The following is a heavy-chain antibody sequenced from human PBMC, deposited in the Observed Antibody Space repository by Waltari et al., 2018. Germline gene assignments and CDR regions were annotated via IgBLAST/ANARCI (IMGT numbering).Heavy chain of an antibody. CDR1: GGSFSGYY. V-gene: IGHV4-34*01. D-gene: IGHD1-26*01. Sequence: QVQLQQWGAGLLKPSETLSLTCAVYGGSFSGYYWSWIRQPPGKGLEWIGEINHSGSTNYNPYLKSRGTISVDTSKNQFSLKLSSVTAADTAVYYCARAWISLILGATSAFDIWGQGTMVTVS. CDR2: INHSGST. J-gene: IGHJ3*02. CDR3: ARAWISLILGATSAFDI.